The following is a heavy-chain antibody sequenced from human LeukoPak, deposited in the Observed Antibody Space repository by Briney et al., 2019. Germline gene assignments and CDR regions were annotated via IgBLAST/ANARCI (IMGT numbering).Heavy chain of an antibody. V-gene: IGHV4-59*01. D-gene: IGHD1-26*01. CDR2: IYYSGTT. CDR3: ASGRPLGFDY. J-gene: IGHJ4*02. Sequence: SETLSLTCTVSGDSISSYYWTWIRQPPGKGLEWIGYIYYSGTTNYNPSLKSRVTISVDTSKNQFSLKLSSVAAADTAVYYCASGRPLGFDYWGQGALVTVSS. CDR1: GDSISSYY.